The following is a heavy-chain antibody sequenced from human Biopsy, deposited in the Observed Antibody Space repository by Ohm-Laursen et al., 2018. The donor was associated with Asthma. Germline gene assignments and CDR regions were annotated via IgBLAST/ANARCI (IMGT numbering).Heavy chain of an antibody. J-gene: IGHJ4*02. CDR3: AKAFLGGVSVANYFDS. CDR1: GFTFDNYV. V-gene: IGHV3-9*01. CDR2: ISWNSATV. D-gene: IGHD6-19*01. Sequence: SLRLSCTAAGFTFDNYVMTWVRQAPGKGLEWVSGISWNSATVAYADSVKGRFTISRDNAKNSLYLQMNSLRPDDTALYYCAKAFLGGVSVANYFDSWGQGTLVTVSS.